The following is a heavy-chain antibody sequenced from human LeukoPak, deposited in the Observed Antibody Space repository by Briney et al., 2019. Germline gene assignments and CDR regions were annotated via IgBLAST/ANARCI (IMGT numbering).Heavy chain of an antibody. D-gene: IGHD3-10*01. J-gene: IGHJ6*03. V-gene: IGHV4-39*02. CDR1: GGSINSSYYY. CDR2: IYYSGST. Sequence: PSETLSLTCTVSGGSINSSYYYWGWIRQPPGKGLEWIGNIYYSGSTYYNPSLKSRVTISVDTSKNQFSLKLSSVTAADTAVYYCAREDITMVRGVKSRYMDVWGKGTTVTVSS. CDR3: AREDITMVRGVKSRYMDV.